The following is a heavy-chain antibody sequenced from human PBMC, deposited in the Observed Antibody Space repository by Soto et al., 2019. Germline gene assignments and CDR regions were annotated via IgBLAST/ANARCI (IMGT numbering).Heavy chain of an antibody. D-gene: IGHD6-19*01. CDR1: GFTFSGSA. J-gene: IGHJ4*02. V-gene: IGHV3-73*01. CDR2: IRSKANSYAT. Sequence: GGSLRLSCAASGFTFSGSAMHWVRQASGKGLEWVGRIRSKANSYATAYAASVKGRFTISRDDSKNAAYLQMNSLKTEDTAVYYCTRSSSSGWYFDYWGQGTLVTVSS. CDR3: TRSSSSGWYFDY.